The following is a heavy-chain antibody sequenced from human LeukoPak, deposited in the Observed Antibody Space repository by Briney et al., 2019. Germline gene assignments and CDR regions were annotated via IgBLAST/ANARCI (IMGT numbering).Heavy chain of an antibody. CDR3: ARDTGYNTFQH. CDR1: GGSISSGGYY. D-gene: IGHD3-3*01. J-gene: IGHJ1*01. V-gene: IGHV4-30-2*01. Sequence: SETLSLTCTVSGGSISSGGYYWSWIRQPPGKGLECIGYIYHSGSTYYNPSLKSRVTISVDRSKNQFSLKLSSVTAADTAVYYCARDTGYNTFQHWGQGTLVTVSS. CDR2: IYHSGST.